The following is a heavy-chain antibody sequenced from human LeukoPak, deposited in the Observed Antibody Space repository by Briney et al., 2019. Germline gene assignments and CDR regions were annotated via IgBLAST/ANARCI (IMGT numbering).Heavy chain of an antibody. D-gene: IGHD6-19*01. CDR1: GFTFNRNA. CDR2: IGGSGDKT. V-gene: IGHV3-23*01. Sequence: GGSLRLSCAASGFTFNRNAISWVRQAPGKGLEWVSTIGGSGDKTFYADSVKGRFTIPRDNSKNMVHLQMNSLTGEDTALYYCVRRGDASSGWGDHDFWGQGALVTVSS. CDR3: VRRGDASSGWGDHDF. J-gene: IGHJ4*02.